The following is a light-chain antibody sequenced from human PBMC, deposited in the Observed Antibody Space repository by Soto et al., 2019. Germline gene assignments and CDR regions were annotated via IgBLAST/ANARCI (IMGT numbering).Light chain of an antibody. CDR1: QSVSSSY. V-gene: IGKV3-20*01. Sequence: EILLTQSPGTLSLSPGERATLSCRASQSVSSSYLSWYQLKPGQAPRLLIYGASSRATGIPDRFSGSGSGTDFTLTISRLEPEEFAVYYCQQYGYSFRAFGQGTQVEL. CDR3: QQYGYSFRA. J-gene: IGKJ1*01. CDR2: GAS.